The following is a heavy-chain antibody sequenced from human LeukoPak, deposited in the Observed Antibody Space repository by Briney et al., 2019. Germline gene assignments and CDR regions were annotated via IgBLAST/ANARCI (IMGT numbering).Heavy chain of an antibody. D-gene: IGHD6-19*01. Sequence: SETLSLTCAVSGGSISSSNWWSWVRQPPGKGLEWIGEIYHSGSTSYNPSLKSRVTISVDKSKNQFSLKLSSVTAADTAVYYCARVSSGWSESHFDYWGQGTLVTVSS. CDR3: ARVSSGWSESHFDY. CDR1: GGSISSSNW. V-gene: IGHV4-4*02. J-gene: IGHJ4*02. CDR2: IYHSGST.